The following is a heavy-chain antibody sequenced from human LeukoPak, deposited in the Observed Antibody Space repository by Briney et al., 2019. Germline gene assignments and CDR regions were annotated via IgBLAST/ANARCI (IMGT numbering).Heavy chain of an antibody. Sequence: GGSLRLSCAASGFTFSNAWMSWVRQAPGKGLEWVGRIKSKTDGGTTDYAAPVKGRFTISRDDSKNTLYLQMNSPKTEDTAVYYCTTDSYYDFWSGYYDRYYFDYWGQGTLVTVSS. CDR1: GFTFSNAW. D-gene: IGHD3-3*01. CDR2: IKSKTDGGTT. CDR3: TTDSYYDFWSGYYDRYYFDY. V-gene: IGHV3-15*01. J-gene: IGHJ4*02.